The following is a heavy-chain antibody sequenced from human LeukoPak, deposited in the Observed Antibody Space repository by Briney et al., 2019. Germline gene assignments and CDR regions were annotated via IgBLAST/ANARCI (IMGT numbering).Heavy chain of an antibody. CDR2: ISGSGGST. Sequence: LSLTCTVSGGSISSGGYYWSWVRQAPGTGLEWVSAISGSGGSTYYADSVKGRFTISRDNSKNTLYLQMNSLRAEDTAVYYCAKGISAIREALGTIDYWGQGTLVTVSS. V-gene: IGHV3-23*01. D-gene: IGHD1-1*01. CDR3: AKGISAIREALGTIDY. CDR1: GGSISSGGYY. J-gene: IGHJ4*02.